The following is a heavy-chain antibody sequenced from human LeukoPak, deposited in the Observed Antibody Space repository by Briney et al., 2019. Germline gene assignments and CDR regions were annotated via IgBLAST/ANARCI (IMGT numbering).Heavy chain of an antibody. CDR1: GFTFSVYC. J-gene: IGHJ4*02. CDR2: ISYDGSNA. V-gene: IGHV3-30*18. D-gene: IGHD2-2*01. CDR3: AKSLLPIVVVPAAMAD. Sequence: GSLRLFCAASGFTFSVYCMQWVRQAPGKGLEWVAIISYDGSNAYYGDSVKGRFTISRDNSKNTVYLQMNSLRAEDTAVYYCAKSLLPIVVVPAAMADWGQGTLVTVSS.